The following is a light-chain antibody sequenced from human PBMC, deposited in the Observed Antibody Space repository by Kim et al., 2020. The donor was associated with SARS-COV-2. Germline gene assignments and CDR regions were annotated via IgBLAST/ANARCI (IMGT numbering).Light chain of an antibody. CDR2: KAS. V-gene: IGKV1-5*03. CDR1: ESISSF. Sequence: SASVGHRVTITCRASESISSFLAWYQQKPGKAPKLLIYKASSLASGVPSRFSGSGSGTEFTLTITSLQPDNFATFYCQQYNSYSTFGHGTTVDIK. J-gene: IGKJ1*01. CDR3: QQYNSYST.